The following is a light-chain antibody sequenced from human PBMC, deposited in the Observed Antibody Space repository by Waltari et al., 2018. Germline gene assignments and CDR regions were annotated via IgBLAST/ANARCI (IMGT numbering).Light chain of an antibody. J-gene: IGLJ3*02. Sequence: QSVLTQPPSVSGAPGQTVTISCTGTSSNIGAGSAVHWYQHLPGAAPKVLIYEYIYRASGVPDRFSGSKSGTSASLAITGLQAEDGADCYCQSWYGHLHWVFGGGTRLTVL. CDR1: SSNIGAGSA. CDR2: EYI. V-gene: IGLV1-40*01. CDR3: QSWYGHLHWV.